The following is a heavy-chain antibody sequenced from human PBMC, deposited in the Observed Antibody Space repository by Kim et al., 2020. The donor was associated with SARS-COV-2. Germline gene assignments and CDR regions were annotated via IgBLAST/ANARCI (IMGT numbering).Heavy chain of an antibody. D-gene: IGHD3-10*01. Sequence: GGSLRLSCTVSGFNFNSYSMNWVRQAPGKGLEWVSYISSSSTTVYYAGSVRGRFTISRDNAKNSLFLQMNSLRDDDTAVYYCARCPLSMTMVRGMITTSISVYKNMDAWGQGTAVTASS. CDR2: ISSSSTTV. V-gene: IGHV3-48*02. CDR3: ARCPLSMTMVRGMITTSISVYKNMDA. CDR1: GFNFNSYS. J-gene: IGHJ6*02.